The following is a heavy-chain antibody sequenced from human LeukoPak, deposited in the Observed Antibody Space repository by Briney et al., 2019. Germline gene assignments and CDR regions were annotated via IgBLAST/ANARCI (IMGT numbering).Heavy chain of an antibody. CDR1: GGSISSYY. CDR2: IYYSGST. D-gene: IGHD6-19*01. V-gene: IGHV4-59*01. CDR3: ARGVPARYSSGWTDY. Sequence: SETLSLTCTVSGGSISSYYWSLIRQPPGKGLEWIGYIYYSGSTNYNPSLKSRVTISVDTSKNQFSLKLSSVTAADTAVYYCARGVPARYSSGWTDYWGQGTLVTVSS. J-gene: IGHJ4*02.